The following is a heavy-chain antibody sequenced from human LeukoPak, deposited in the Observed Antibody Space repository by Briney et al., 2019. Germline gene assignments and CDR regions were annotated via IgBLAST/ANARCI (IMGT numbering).Heavy chain of an antibody. J-gene: IGHJ6*03. V-gene: IGHV3-43*02. Sequence: GGSLRLSCVASGFTFDDYVMHWVRQPPGKGLEWVSLISGDGDTTYYADSVKGRFTISRDNSQYFLYLQMNSLRTEDTAFYYCAKVARPGNTYGPYYYYMDVWGKGTTVTVSS. CDR3: AKVARPGNTYGPYYYYMDV. D-gene: IGHD5-18*01. CDR1: GFTFDDYV. CDR2: ISGDGDTT.